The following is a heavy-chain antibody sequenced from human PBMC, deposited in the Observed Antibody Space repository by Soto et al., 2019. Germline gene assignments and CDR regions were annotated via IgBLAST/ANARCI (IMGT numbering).Heavy chain of an antibody. CDR1: GGTFSSFV. V-gene: IGHV1-69*01. CDR2: TIPIFASA. CDR3: AAGEKSGYYGFDV. D-gene: IGHD3-16*01. J-gene: IGHJ6*02. Sequence: QVQLVQSGAEVKKPGSSVRVSCKASGGTFSSFVVIWVRQAPGQGLEWMGETIPIFASANYAQNFQGRVAINSDDFTNTVYRELSNLRSDDAAVYYCAAGEKSGYYGFDVWGQGTTVIVSS.